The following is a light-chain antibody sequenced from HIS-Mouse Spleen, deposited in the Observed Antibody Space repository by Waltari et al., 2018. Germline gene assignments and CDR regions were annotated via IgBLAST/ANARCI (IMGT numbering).Light chain of an antibody. V-gene: IGLV3-10*01. Sequence: SYYLTHPPSFSFSPLQTSIITFSLCSCPKKYAYWYQQKSGQAPVLVIYEDSKRPSGIPERFSGSSSGTMATLTISGAQVEDEADYYCYSTDSSGNHRVFGGGTKLTVL. CDR3: YSTDSSGNHRV. J-gene: IGLJ2*01. CDR2: EDS. CDR1: SCPKKY.